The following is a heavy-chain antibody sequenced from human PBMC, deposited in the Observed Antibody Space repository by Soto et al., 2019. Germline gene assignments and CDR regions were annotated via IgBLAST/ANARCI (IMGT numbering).Heavy chain of an antibody. CDR2: IYYSGST. Sequence: ETLSLTCTVSGGSVSSGSYYWSWIRQPPGKGLEWIGYIYYSGSTNYNPSLKSRVTISVDTSKNQFSLKLSSVTAADTAVYYCARGDYDFWSGYSIAWFDPWGQGTLVTVS. J-gene: IGHJ5*02. CDR3: ARGDYDFWSGYSIAWFDP. CDR1: GGSVSSGSYY. D-gene: IGHD3-3*01. V-gene: IGHV4-61*01.